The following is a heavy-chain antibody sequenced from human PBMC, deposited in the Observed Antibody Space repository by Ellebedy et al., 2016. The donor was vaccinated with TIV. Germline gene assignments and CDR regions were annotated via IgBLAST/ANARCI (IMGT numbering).Heavy chain of an antibody. D-gene: IGHD2-8*01. V-gene: IGHV3-20*04. CDR1: GFTFDDYG. CDR3: GRGENGVNS. Sequence: GESLKISXAATGFTFDDYGMSWARQAPGKGLEWVSDINWNGGSTGYADSVKGRFTISRDNAENSLYLQMNSLRDEDTAVYYCGRGENGVNSWGQGTLVIVSS. CDR2: INWNGGST. J-gene: IGHJ4*02.